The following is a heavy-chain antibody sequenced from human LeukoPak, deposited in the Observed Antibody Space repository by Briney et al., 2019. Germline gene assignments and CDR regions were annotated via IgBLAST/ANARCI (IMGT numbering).Heavy chain of an antibody. V-gene: IGHV5-51*01. CDR1: GYSFSNYW. J-gene: IGHJ6*04. CDR3: ARPSAAGSYYSGMDV. CDR2: IYLGDSDT. Sequence: PGESLKISCKGSGYSFSNYWIGWVRQMPGKGLEWMEIIYLGDSDTRYSPSFQGQVTISVDKSISTAYLQWSSLKASDTAMYYCARPSAAGSYYSGMDVWGKGTTVTVSS. D-gene: IGHD6-13*01.